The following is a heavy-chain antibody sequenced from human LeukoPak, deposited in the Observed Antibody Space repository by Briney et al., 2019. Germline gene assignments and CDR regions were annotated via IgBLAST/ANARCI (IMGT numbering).Heavy chain of an antibody. CDR1: GGSFSGYY. V-gene: IGHV4-34*01. J-gene: IGHJ4*02. CDR3: ARVGLGSDY. D-gene: IGHD3/OR15-3a*01. CDR2: INHSGST. Sequence: SETLSLTCAVYGGSFSGYYWSWIRQPSGKGLEWIGEINHSGSTNYNPSLKSRVTISVDTSKNQFSLKLSSVTAADTAVYYCARVGLGSDYWGQGTLVTVSS.